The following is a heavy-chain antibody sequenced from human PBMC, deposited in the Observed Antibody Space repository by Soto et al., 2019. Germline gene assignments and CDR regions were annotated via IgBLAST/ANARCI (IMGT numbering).Heavy chain of an antibody. CDR1: GDSVNNNDFY. D-gene: IGHD4-4*01. V-gene: IGHV4-39*01. Sequence: SETLSLTCTVSGDSVNNNDFYWAWIRQPPGKGLEWVVTIFYSGTTYHNPPLKGRVTASVDRSENQFSLKLTSVTASDTAVYYCATVVIPGTRHTDFDSRGQGVSVTVSS. CDR3: ATVVIPGTRHTDFDS. J-gene: IGHJ5*01. CDR2: IFYSGTT.